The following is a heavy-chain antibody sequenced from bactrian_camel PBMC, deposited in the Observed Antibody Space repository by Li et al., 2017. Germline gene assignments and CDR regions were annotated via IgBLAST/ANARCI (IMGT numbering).Heavy chain of an antibody. Sequence: QVQLVESGGGSVQAGGSLRLSCVVSGYTFTRNSVGWFRQRPGKEREGVASIHLGSGATDYADDVKGRFTISQDNAKNTLYLQMDRVKSEDTAMYYCAADLSCRRSWLRYNIWGQGTQVTVS. CDR2: IHLGSGAT. CDR1: GYTFTRNS. D-gene: IGHD5*01. J-gene: IGHJ4*01. V-gene: IGHV3S54*01. CDR3: AADLSCRRSWLRYNI.